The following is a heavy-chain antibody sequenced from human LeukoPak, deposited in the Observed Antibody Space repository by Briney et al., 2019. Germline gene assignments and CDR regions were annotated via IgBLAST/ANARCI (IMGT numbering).Heavy chain of an antibody. CDR2: INPNSGGT. V-gene: IGHV1-2*02. CDR1: GYTFTGYY. J-gene: IGHJ4*02. D-gene: IGHD1-26*01. CDR3: ARVREVGATYYFDY. Sequence: ASVKVSCKASGYTFTGYYMHWVRQAPGQGLERMGWINPNSGGTNYAQKFQGRVTMTRDTSISTAYMELSRLRSDDTAVYYCARVREVGATYYFDYWGQGTLVTVSS.